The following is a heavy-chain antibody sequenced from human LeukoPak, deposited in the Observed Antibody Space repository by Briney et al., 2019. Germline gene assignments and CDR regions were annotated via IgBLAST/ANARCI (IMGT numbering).Heavy chain of an antibody. CDR1: GFTFSSYG. J-gene: IGHJ4*02. D-gene: IGHD6-6*01. CDR2: IWYDGSNK. Sequence: GGSLRLSCAASGFTFSSYGMHWVRQAPGKGLEWVAVIWYDGSNKYYADSVKGRLTISRDNSKNTLYLQMNSLRAEDTAVYYCARDIGTYSSSSGFDYWGQGTLVTVSS. CDR3: ARDIGTYSSSSGFDY. V-gene: IGHV3-33*01.